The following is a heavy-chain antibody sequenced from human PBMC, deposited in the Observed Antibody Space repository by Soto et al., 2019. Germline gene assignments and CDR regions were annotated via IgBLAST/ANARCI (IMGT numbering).Heavy chain of an antibody. CDR1: GFTFSSYA. D-gene: IGHD3-22*01. V-gene: IGHV3-23*01. J-gene: IGHJ4*02. Sequence: GGSLRLSCAASGFTFSSYAMSWVRQAPGKGLEWVSAISGSGGSTYYADSVKGRFTISRDNSKNTLYLQMNSLRAEDTAVYYCAKVPLDYYDSSGYYWPVNYFDYWGQGTLVTVSS. CDR3: AKVPLDYYDSSGYYWPVNYFDY. CDR2: ISGSGGST.